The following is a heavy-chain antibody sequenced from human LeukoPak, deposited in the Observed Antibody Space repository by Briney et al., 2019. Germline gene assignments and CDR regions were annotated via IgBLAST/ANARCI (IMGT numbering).Heavy chain of an antibody. D-gene: IGHD3-10*02. CDR3: AELGITMVGGV. J-gene: IGHJ6*04. CDR2: ISSSSSYI. V-gene: IGHV3-21*01. Sequence: GGSLRLSCAASGFTFSSYSMNWVRQAPGKGLEWVSSISSSSSYIYYADSVKGRFTISRDNATNSLYMQMNRLRAEDTAVYYCAELGITMVGGVWGKGTTVTISS. CDR1: GFTFSSYS.